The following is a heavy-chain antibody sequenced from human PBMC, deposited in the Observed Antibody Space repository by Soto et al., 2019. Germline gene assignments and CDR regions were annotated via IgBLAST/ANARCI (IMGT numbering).Heavy chain of an antibody. V-gene: IGHV1-69*01. CDR1: GGTFSSYA. J-gene: IGHJ3*02. CDR3: ARMRTYYYDSSGYFDI. Sequence: QVQLVQSGAEVKKPGSAVKVSCKASGGTFSSYAISWVRQAPGQGLEWMGGIIPIFGTANYAQKFQGRVTITADESTSTAYMELSSLRSEDTAVYYCARMRTYYYDSSGYFDIWGQGTMVTVSS. CDR2: IIPIFGTA. D-gene: IGHD3-22*01.